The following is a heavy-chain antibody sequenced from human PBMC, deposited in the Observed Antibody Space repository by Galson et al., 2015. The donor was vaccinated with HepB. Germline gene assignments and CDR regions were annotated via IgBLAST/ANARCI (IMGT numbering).Heavy chain of an antibody. CDR2: INPNSGGA. CDR3: ASGTTVTPPGY. CDR1: GYTFTGYY. J-gene: IGHJ4*02. V-gene: IGHV1-2*06. Sequence: SVKVSCKASGYTFTGYYMRWVRQAPGQGLEWMGRINPNSGGANYAQKFQGRVTMTRDTSINTAYMELSRLRSDDTAVYYCASGTTVTPPGYWGQGALVTVSS. D-gene: IGHD4-17*01.